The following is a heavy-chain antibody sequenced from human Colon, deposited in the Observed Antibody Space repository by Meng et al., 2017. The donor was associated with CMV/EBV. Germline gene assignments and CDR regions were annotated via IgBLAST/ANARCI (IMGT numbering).Heavy chain of an antibody. D-gene: IGHD2-2*01. V-gene: IGHV3-23*01. CDR1: FDFSSYA. CDR3: AKGPGYCSSTSCYYFDY. Sequence: FDFSSYAMSWVRQAPGKGREWVSAISGSGGSTYYADSVKGRFTISRDNSKNTLYLQMNSLRAEDTAVYYCAKGPGYCSSTSCYYFDYWGQGTLVTVSS. J-gene: IGHJ4*02. CDR2: ISGSGGST.